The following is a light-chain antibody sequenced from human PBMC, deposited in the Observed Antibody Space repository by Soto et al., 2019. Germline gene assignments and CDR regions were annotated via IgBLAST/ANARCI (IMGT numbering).Light chain of an antibody. V-gene: IGLV2-23*03. Sequence: QSALTQPASVSGSPGQSITISCTGTSSDVGNYNLVSWYQQNPGKAPKLMIYEGTKRPSGVSNRFSGSKSGNTASLTISGLQAEDEADYYCCSYTTSSTFIFGGGTKLTVL. CDR2: EGT. CDR3: CSYTTSSTFI. J-gene: IGLJ2*01. CDR1: SSDVGNYNL.